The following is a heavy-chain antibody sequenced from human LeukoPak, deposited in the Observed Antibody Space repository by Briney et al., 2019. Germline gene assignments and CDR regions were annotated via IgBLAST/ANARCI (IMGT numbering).Heavy chain of an antibody. D-gene: IGHD5-24*01. CDR3: ARLQYSSSGDGYNYPTYYYYGMYV. V-gene: IGHV3-21*01. CDR1: GFTFSSYS. Sequence: GGSLRLSCAASGFTFSSYSMNRVRQAPGKGLEGVSSISSSSSYIYYADSVKGRFTISRDNSKNSLYLQMNSLRAEDTAVYYSARLQYSSSGDGYNYPTYYYYGMYVWGQGTTVTVSS. J-gene: IGHJ6*02. CDR2: ISSSSSYI.